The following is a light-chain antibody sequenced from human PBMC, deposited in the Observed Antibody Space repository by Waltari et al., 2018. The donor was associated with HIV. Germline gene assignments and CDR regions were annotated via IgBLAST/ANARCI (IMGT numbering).Light chain of an antibody. CDR3: CSYTGTNPFLL. V-gene: IGLV2-23*02. Sequence: QSALTQPASVSGSPGQSVTISCTGTNSNVGSYNLVSWYPQHPGLAPKVIIYEVTQRPAGVSSRFSGSKSGNTASLTISGLQAEDEANYYCCSYTGTNPFLLFGGGTKLTVL. J-gene: IGLJ2*01. CDR1: NSNVGSYNL. CDR2: EVT.